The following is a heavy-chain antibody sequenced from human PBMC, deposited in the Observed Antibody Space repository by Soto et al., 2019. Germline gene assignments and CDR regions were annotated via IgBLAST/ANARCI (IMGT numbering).Heavy chain of an antibody. CDR3: ARIIATTGTCDWFDP. CDR2: IYYGGTT. CDR1: GGLIANYY. Sequence: SETLSLTCTLSGGLIANYYWSWIRQPPGKGLEWIGYIYYGGTTNYNPSLKSRVTISVDTSKNQFSLKLNSVTAADTAIYYCARIIATTGTCDWFDPWGQG. V-gene: IGHV4-59*01. J-gene: IGHJ5*02. D-gene: IGHD6-13*01.